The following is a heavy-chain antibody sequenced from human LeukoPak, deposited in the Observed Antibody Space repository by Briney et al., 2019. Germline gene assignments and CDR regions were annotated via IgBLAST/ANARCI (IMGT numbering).Heavy chain of an antibody. J-gene: IGHJ4*02. CDR1: GFTFCSYA. D-gene: IGHD3-10*01. CDR2: ISYDGSNK. V-gene: IGHV3-30-3*01. Sequence: PGGSLRLSCAASGFTFCSYAMHWVRQAPGKGLEWVAVISYDGSNKYYADSVKGRFTISRDNSKNTLYLQMNSLRAEDTAVYYCARVNYYGSGRYFDYWGQGTLVTVSS. CDR3: ARVNYYGSGRYFDY.